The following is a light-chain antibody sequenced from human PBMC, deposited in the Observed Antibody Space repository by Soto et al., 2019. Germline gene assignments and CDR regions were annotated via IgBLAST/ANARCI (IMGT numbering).Light chain of an antibody. CDR1: QGISSY. CDR2: AAS. J-gene: IGKJ3*01. V-gene: IGKV1-8*01. CDR3: QQYYSYPLT. Sequence: AIQMTKSPSSLSASTGDRVTITCRASQGISSYLAWYQQKPGKAPKLLIYAASTLQSGVPSRFSGSGSGTDFTLTISCLQSEDFATYYCQQYYSYPLTFGPGTKVDIK.